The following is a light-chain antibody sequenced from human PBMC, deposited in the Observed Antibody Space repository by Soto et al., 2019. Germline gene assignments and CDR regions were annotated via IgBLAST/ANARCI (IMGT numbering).Light chain of an antibody. V-gene: IGKV1-27*01. CDR3: QKYNSAPKT. J-gene: IGKJ2*01. CDR1: QDISNY. Sequence: DIQMTQSPSSLSASVGDRVTITCRASQDISNYLAWYQQKPGEVPNLLIYAASTSKKGVQSRFSGGGSGTLFPLTISMLQPDDVAYYYQQKYNSAPKTFGRGTRLEIK. CDR2: AAS.